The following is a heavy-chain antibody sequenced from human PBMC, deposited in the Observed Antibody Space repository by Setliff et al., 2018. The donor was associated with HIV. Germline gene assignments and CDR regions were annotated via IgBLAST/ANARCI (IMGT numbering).Heavy chain of an antibody. J-gene: IGHJ6*03. D-gene: IGHD3-3*01. CDR3: VRGVQSPPHYSYYYMDV. Sequence: CKASKYTFTDYYMHWVQQAPGKGLEWMGRVDPEDDKTIYAEKFQGRVTITADKSTSTAYMELTSLRFDDTAMYYCVRGVQSPPHYSYYYMDVWGEGTMVTVSS. V-gene: IGHV1-69-2*01. CDR1: KYTFTDYY. CDR2: VDPEDDKT.